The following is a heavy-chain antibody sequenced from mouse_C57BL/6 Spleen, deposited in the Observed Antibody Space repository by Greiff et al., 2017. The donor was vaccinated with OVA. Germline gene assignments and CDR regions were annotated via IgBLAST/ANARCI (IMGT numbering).Heavy chain of an antibody. V-gene: IGHV1-20*01. CDR3: ARGIYYDYDRRYFDC. CDR1: GYSFTGYF. D-gene: IGHD2-4*01. J-gene: IGHJ2*01. Sequence: EVQLQQSGPELVKPGDSVKISCKASGYSFTGYFMNWVMQSHGKSLEWIGRINPYNGDTFYNQKFKGKATLTVDKSSSTAHMELRSLTSEDSAVYYCARGIYYDYDRRYFDCWGQGTTLTVSS. CDR2: INPYNGDT.